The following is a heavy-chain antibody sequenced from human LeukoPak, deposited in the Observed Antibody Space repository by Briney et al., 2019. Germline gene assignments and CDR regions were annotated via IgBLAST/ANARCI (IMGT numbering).Heavy chain of an antibody. CDR2: IYTSGST. Sequence: SETLSLTCTVSGGSISSGSYYWSWIRQPAWKGLEWIGRIYTSGSTNYNPSLKSRVTISVDTSKNQFSLKLSSVTAADTAVYYCARATYSANRFDYWGQGTLVTVSS. V-gene: IGHV4-61*02. CDR1: GGSISSGSYY. J-gene: IGHJ4*02. CDR3: ARATYSANRFDY. D-gene: IGHD2-15*01.